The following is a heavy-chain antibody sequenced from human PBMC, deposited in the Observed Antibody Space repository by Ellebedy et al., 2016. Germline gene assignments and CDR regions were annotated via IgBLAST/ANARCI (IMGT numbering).Heavy chain of an antibody. V-gene: IGHV3-7*03. CDR1: GLTFSNYW. CDR2: IKESGSDK. CDR3: TTVSWLAFDY. Sequence: GESLKISCVASGLTFSNYWMTWVRQAPGKGLEWVANIKESGSDKYYVDSVKGRFTISRDNAKNSLFLQMDGLRAEDTALYYCTTVSWLAFDYWGQGALVSVSP. J-gene: IGHJ4*02. D-gene: IGHD3-9*01.